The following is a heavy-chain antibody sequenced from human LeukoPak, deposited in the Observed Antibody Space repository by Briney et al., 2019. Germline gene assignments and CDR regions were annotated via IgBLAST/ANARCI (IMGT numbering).Heavy chain of an antibody. CDR1: GFTFSNFD. J-gene: IGHJ4*02. V-gene: IGHV3-23*01. CDR2: ITNRGDGT. D-gene: IGHD6-19*01. Sequence: GGSLRLSCTASGFTFSNFDMGWVRQAPGKGLEWVSAITNRGDGTYFADSVKGRVTISRDNSKDTLYLQLNSLRADDTAVYYCAKDARGTSGWYYFDSWGQGALVTVSS. CDR3: AKDARGTSGWYYFDS.